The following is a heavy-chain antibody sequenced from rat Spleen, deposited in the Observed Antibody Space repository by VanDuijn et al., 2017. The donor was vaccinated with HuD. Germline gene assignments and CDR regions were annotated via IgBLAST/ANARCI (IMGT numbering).Heavy chain of an antibody. Sequence: QVQLKESGPGLVQPSQTLSLTCTVSGFTLTRYHVHWVRQPPGKGLEWMGIVWSGGTTDYNSALKSRLSISRDTSKSQVFLKMNSLQTEDTAIYFCTSPFRWFAYWGQGTLVTVSS. J-gene: IGHJ3*01. CDR1: GFTLTRYH. CDR2: VWSGGTT. CDR3: TSPFRWFAY. V-gene: IGHV2-30*01.